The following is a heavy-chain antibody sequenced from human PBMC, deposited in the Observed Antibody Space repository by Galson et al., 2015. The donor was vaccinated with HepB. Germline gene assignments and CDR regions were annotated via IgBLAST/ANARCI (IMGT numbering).Heavy chain of an antibody. J-gene: IGHJ4*02. CDR3: ARVGTWGVPIDH. D-gene: IGHD1-1*01. Sequence: SLRLSCAASGFTFSSYAIHWVRQAPGKGLEWVAVISYDGSNKYYADSVKGRFTISRDNSKNTLYLQMNSLRAEDTAVYYCARVGTWGVPIDHWGQGTLVTVSS. V-gene: IGHV3-30-3*01. CDR2: ISYDGSNK. CDR1: GFTFSSYA.